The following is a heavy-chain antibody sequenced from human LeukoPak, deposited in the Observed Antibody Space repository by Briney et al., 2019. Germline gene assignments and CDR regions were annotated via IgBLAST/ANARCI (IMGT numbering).Heavy chain of an antibody. CDR1: GFTFSSYW. J-gene: IGHJ5*02. D-gene: IGHD6-19*01. V-gene: IGHV3-7*01. Sequence: GGSLRLSCAASGFTFSSYWMSWVRQAPGKGLEWVANIKQDGSEKYYVDSVKSRFTISRDNAKNSLYLQMNSLRAEDTAVYYCARDQSWQWLAWDWFDPWGQGTLVTVSS. CDR2: IKQDGSEK. CDR3: ARDQSWQWLAWDWFDP.